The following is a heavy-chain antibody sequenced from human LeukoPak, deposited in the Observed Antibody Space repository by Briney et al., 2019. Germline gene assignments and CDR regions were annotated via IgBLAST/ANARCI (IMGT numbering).Heavy chain of an antibody. CDR1: GGSFSGYY. CDR2: IYYSGST. D-gene: IGHD1-7*01. J-gene: IGHJ4*02. Sequence: SETLSLTCAVYGGSFSGYYWSWIRQPPGKGLEWIGYIYYSGSTNYNPSLKGRVTISVDTSKNQFSLKLSSVTAADTAVYYCARIALYNWNYAAYFDYWGQGTLVTVSS. CDR3: ARIALYNWNYAAYFDY. V-gene: IGHV4-59*01.